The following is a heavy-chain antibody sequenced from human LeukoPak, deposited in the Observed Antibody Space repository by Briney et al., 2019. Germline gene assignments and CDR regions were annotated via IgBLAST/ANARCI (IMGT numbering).Heavy chain of an antibody. D-gene: IGHD2-2*01. J-gene: IGHJ4*02. CDR1: GYTFTSGHY. CDR2: IYHTGSA. CDR3: ARYCTSTTCILRGFDY. Sequence: PSETLSLTCSVSGYTFTSGHYWGWIRQPPGKGLEWIANIYHTGSAHYNPSLKSRVTISVDTSKNQFSLKLSSVTAADTAVYYCARYCTSTTCILRGFDYWGQGTLVTVSS. V-gene: IGHV4-38-2*01.